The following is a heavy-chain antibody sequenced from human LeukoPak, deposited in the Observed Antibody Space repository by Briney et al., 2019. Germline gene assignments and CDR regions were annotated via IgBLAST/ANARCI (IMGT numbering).Heavy chain of an antibody. J-gene: IGHJ6*03. Sequence: HPGGSLRLSCTASGFTFGDYAMSWVRQAPGKGLEWVSAISGSGGSTYYADSVKGRFTISRDNSKNTLYLQMNSLRAEDTAVYYCAKGVLRFLEWLSDTPPYYYMDVWGKGTTVTVSS. V-gene: IGHV3-23*01. CDR3: AKGVLRFLEWLSDTPPYYYMDV. CDR2: ISGSGGST. CDR1: GFTFGDYA. D-gene: IGHD3-3*01.